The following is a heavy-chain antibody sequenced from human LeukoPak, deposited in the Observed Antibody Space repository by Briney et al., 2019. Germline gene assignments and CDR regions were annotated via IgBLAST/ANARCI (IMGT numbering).Heavy chain of an antibody. J-gene: IGHJ4*02. CDR3: ARVDGGLVATKY. D-gene: IGHD5-12*01. CDR1: GFTFSSYA. Sequence: GGSLRLSCAASGFTFSSYAMSWVRQAPGKGLEWVSSISSSSSYIYYADSVKGRFTISRDNAKNSLYLQMNSLRAEDTAVYYCARVDGGLVATKYWGQGTLVTVSS. V-gene: IGHV3-21*01. CDR2: ISSSSSYI.